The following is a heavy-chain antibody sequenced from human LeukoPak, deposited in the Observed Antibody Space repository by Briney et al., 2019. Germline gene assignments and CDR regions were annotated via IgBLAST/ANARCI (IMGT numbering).Heavy chain of an antibody. D-gene: IGHD3-3*01. V-gene: IGHV4-34*01. CDR3: ARGRIGYDFWSGYYTPPIRFDP. CDR1: GGSFSGYY. J-gene: IGHJ5*02. Sequence: SETLSLTCAVYGGSFSGYYWSWIRQPPGKGLEWIGEINHSGSTNYNPSLKSRVTISVDTSKNQFSLKLSSVTAADTAVYYCARGRIGYDFWSGYYTPPIRFDPWGQGTLVTVSS. CDR2: INHSGST.